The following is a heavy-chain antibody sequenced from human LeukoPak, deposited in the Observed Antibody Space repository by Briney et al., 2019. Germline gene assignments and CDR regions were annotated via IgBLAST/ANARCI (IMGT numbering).Heavy chain of an antibody. CDR1: GYTFTSYG. CDR2: ISAYNGNT. D-gene: IGHD3-10*01. V-gene: IGHV1-18*01. CDR3: ARPPYYYGSGSAHLDY. J-gene: IGHJ4*02. Sequence: ASVKVSCKASGYTFTSYGISWVRQAPGQGLEWMGWISAYNGNTNYAQKLQGRVTMTTETSTSTAYMELRSLRSDDTAVYYCARPPYYYGSGSAHLDYWGQGTLVTVSS.